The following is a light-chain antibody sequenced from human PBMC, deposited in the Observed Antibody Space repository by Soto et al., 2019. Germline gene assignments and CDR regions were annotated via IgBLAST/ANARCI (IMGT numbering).Light chain of an antibody. CDR2: DAS. CDR1: QSVSSY. V-gene: IGKV3-11*01. Sequence: EIVLTQSPATLSLSPGERATLSCRASQSVSSYLAWYQQKPGQAPRLLIYDASNRATGIPARLSGSGSGTDFTLTISSLEPEDFVIYYCQQRSSWPPSITFGQGTRLEI. CDR3: QQRSSWPPSIT. J-gene: IGKJ5*01.